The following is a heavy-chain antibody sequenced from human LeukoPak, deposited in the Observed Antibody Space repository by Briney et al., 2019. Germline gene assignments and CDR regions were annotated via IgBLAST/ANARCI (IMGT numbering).Heavy chain of an antibody. CDR1: GGTFSSYA. Sequence: GASVKVSCKASGGTFSSYAISWVRQAPGQGLEWMGGIIPIFGTANYAQKFQGRVTITADESTSTAYIELSSLRSEDTAVYYCARDPSTRGWFDPWGQGTLVTVSS. CDR3: ARDPSTRGWFDP. J-gene: IGHJ5*02. CDR2: IIPIFGTA. D-gene: IGHD5/OR15-5a*01. V-gene: IGHV1-69*13.